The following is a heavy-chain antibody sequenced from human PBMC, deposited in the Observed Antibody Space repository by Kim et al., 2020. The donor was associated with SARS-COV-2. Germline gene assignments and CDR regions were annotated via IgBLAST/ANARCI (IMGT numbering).Heavy chain of an antibody. Sequence: STSHSPSLRGRVTISVDRSKNQFTLELGSVTAADTAVYYCARRSGSYANDYWGPGILVTVSS. J-gene: IGHJ4*02. CDR2: ST. CDR3: ARRSGSYANDY. V-gene: IGHV4-31*02. D-gene: IGHD1-26*01.